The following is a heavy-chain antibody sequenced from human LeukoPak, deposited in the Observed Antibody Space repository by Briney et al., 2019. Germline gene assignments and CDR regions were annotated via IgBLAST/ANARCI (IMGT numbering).Heavy chain of an antibody. D-gene: IGHD3-22*01. V-gene: IGHV3-9*01. CDR1: GFTFDDYA. CDR3: ARDGSSGYFPDY. CDR2: ISWNSGSI. Sequence: PGGSLRLSCAASGFTFDDYAMHWVRQAPGKGLEWVSGISWNSGSIGYADSVKGRFTISRDNAKNSLYLQMNSLRAEDTAVYYCARDGSSGYFPDYWGQGTLVTVSS. J-gene: IGHJ4*02.